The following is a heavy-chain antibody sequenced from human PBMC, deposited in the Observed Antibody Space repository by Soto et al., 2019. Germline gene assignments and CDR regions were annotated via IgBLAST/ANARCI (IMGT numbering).Heavy chain of an antibody. CDR1: GFTFSDST. CDR2: IRRKINTYAT. D-gene: IGHD3-10*02. V-gene: IGHV3-73*02. CDR3: CRRTTIIGAVDY. Sequence: EVQLVESGGGLVQPGGSLKLSCAGSGFTFSDSTVHWVRQASGKGLEWVGRIRRKINTYATAYGASVKGRFTISRDDSKNTAYLQMNSLRPDDTAVYYCCRRTTIIGAVDYWGQGTLVTVSS. J-gene: IGHJ4*02.